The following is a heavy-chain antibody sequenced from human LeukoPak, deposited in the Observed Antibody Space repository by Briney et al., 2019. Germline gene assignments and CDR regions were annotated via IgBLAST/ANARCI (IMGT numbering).Heavy chain of an antibody. J-gene: IGHJ5*02. Sequence: ASVKVSCKASGGTFSSYAISWVRQAPGQGLEWMGRIIPILGIANYAQKFQGRVTITADKSTSTAYMELSSLRSEDTAVYYCARDRRDYDILTGYYEFDPWGQGTLVTVSS. CDR2: IIPILGIA. V-gene: IGHV1-69*04. D-gene: IGHD3-9*01. CDR3: ARDRRDYDILTGYYEFDP. CDR1: GGTFSSYA.